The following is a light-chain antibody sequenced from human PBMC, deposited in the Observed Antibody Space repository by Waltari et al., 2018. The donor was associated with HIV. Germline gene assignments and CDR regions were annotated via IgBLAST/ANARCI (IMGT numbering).Light chain of an antibody. CDR2: GAS. Sequence: IVMTQSPATLSVSPGERATLSCRASDNVIINLAWYQQKPGQPPRLLLFGASTRATDIPARFSGSGSGTEFTLTINSLQPEDSAIYYCQQYGKWPHNFGGGTKVEVK. J-gene: IGKJ4*01. V-gene: IGKV3-15*01. CDR1: DNVIIN. CDR3: QQYGKWPHN.